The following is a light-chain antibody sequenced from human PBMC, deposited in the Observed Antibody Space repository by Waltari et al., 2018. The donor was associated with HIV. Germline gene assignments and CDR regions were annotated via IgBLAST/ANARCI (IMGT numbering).Light chain of an antibody. V-gene: IGLV1-47*01. CDR3: AAWDDSLDGVL. CDR2: RNN. CDR1: HSNFGNNI. Sequence: QSLLLLPPSSSESPGHSVTISCSGTHSNFGNNIVPWYQQVPGRAPNRRISRNNQRPSGVPDRFSGSKSGTSASLAISGLRSEDEADYYCAAWDDSLDGVLFGGGTQLTVL. J-gene: IGLJ3*02.